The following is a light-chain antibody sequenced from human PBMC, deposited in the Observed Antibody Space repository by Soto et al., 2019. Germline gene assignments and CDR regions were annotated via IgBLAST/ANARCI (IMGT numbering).Light chain of an antibody. V-gene: IGKV3-20*01. J-gene: IGKJ3*01. CDR1: QSVSTSY. Sequence: EIVLTQSPGTLSLSPGERATLSCRASQSVSTSYLAWYQQKPGQAHRLLIYCASSRATGIPDRFSGSGSGTDFTLTISRLQPEDFAVYYCQQYGSSPPFTFGHGTKVDIK. CDR3: QQYGSSPPFT. CDR2: CAS.